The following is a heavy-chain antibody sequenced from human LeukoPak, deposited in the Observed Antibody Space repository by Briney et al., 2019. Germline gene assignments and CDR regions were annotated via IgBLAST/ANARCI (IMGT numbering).Heavy chain of an antibody. D-gene: IGHD6-6*01. CDR1: EFTFSSYA. J-gene: IGHJ4*02. V-gene: IGHV3-23*01. CDR2: ISGSGGRT. Sequence: GGSLRLSCAASEFTFSSYAMSWVRQAPGKGLEWVSAISGSGGRTYYAESVKGRFTISRDNNENTLYLQMNSLRAEDTAVYYCAKAAQVAGRPNLGGHFDYWGQGTLVAVSS. CDR3: AKAAQVAGRPNLGGHFDY.